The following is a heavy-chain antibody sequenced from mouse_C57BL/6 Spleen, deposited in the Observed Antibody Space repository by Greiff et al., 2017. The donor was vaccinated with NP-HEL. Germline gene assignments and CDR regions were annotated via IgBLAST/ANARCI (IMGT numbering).Heavy chain of an antibody. J-gene: IGHJ3*01. CDR3: ARSEAYYSNSWFAY. V-gene: IGHV1-69*01. CDR2: IDPSDSYT. CDR1: GYTFTSYW. D-gene: IGHD2-5*01. Sequence: VQLQQPGAELVMPGASVKLSCKASGYTFTSYWMHWVKQRPGQGLEWIGEIDPSDSYTNYNQKFKGKSTLTVDKSSSTAYMQLSSLTSEDSAVYYCARSEAYYSNSWFAYWGQGTLVTVSA.